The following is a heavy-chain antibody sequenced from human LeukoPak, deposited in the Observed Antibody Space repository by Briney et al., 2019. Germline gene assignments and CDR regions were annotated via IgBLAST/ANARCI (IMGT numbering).Heavy chain of an antibody. D-gene: IGHD5-18*01. CDR3: ATVDGASGYSYGYYHGMDV. CDR2: IIPIFGTA. CDR1: GGTFSSYA. J-gene: IGHJ6*02. Sequence: SVKVSCKASGGTFSSYAISWVRQAPGQGLEWMGGIIPIFGTANYAQKFQGRVTITADESTSTAYMELSSLRSEDTAVYYCATVDGASGYSYGYYHGMDVWGQGTTVTVSS. V-gene: IGHV1-69*13.